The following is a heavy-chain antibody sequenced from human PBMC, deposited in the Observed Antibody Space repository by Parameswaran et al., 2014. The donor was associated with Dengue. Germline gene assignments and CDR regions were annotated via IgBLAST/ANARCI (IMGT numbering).Heavy chain of an antibody. CDR2: IYPGDSDT. D-gene: IGHD2-2*01. CDR3: ASAYCSSTSCPGYYGMDV. J-gene: IGHJ6*02. Sequence: VRQAPGKGLEWMGIIYPGDSDTRYSPSFQGQVTISADKSISTAYLQWSSLKASDTAMYYCASAYCSSTSCPGYYGMDVWGQGTTVTVSS. V-gene: IGHV5-51*01.